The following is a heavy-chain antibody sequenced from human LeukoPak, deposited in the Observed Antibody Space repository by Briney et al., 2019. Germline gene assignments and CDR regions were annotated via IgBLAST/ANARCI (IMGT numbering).Heavy chain of an antibody. D-gene: IGHD4-11*01. V-gene: IGHV3-30*02. J-gene: IGHJ4*02. CDR3: AKDRSNSLDY. CDR2: IRSHGSDK. Sequence: GGSLRLSCAASGFTFSTFAMHWVRQAPGKGLEWVALIRSHGSDKYYADSVKGRFTISRDNSKNTLYLQMNSLRAEDTAVYYCAKDRSNSLDYWGQGTLVTVSS. CDR1: GFTFSTFA.